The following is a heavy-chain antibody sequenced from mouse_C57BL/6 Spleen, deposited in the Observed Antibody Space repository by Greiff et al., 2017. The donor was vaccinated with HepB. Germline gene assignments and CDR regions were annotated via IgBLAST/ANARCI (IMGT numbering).Heavy chain of an antibody. CDR2: IWSGGST. J-gene: IGHJ4*01. V-gene: IGHV2-2*01. D-gene: IGHD3-3*01. CDR3: ARNKGSKASAMDY. Sequence: QVQLKESGPGLVQPSQSLSITCPVSGFSLTSYGVHWVRQSPGKGLEWLGVIWSGGSTDYNAAFISRLSISKDNSKSQVFFKMNSLQADDTAIYYCARNKGSKASAMDYWGQGTSVTVSS. CDR1: GFSLTSYG.